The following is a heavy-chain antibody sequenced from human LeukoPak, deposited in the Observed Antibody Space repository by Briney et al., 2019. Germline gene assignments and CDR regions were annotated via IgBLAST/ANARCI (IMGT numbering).Heavy chain of an antibody. Sequence: PETLSLTCTVSGGSISSYYWSWIRQPPGKGLEWIGYIYYSGSTNYNPSLKSRVTISVDTSKNQFSLKLSSVTAADMAVYYCARVPGYSYGFTFDYWGQGTLVTVSS. V-gene: IGHV4-59*01. J-gene: IGHJ4*02. CDR2: IYYSGST. CDR1: GGSISSYY. CDR3: ARVPGYSYGFTFDY. D-gene: IGHD5-18*01.